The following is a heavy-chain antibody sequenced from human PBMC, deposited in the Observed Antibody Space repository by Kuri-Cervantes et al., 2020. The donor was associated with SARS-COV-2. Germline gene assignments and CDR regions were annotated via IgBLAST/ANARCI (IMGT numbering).Heavy chain of an antibody. D-gene: IGHD3-22*01. CDR2: IWYDEYNK. CDR3: GSGLLPHY. V-gene: IGHV3-30*02. CDR1: GFTFSTYA. Sequence: GESLKISCAASGFTFSTYAMHWVRQAPGKELECVAFIWYDEYNKYYADSVKGRFTISRDNSKNTLYLQMNTLRAEDTAVYYCGSGLLPHYWGQGTLVTVSS. J-gene: IGHJ4*02.